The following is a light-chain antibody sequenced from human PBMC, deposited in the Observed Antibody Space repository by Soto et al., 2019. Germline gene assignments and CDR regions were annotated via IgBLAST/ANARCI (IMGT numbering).Light chain of an antibody. V-gene: IGLV2-14*01. CDR1: SSDVRGYNY. J-gene: IGLJ1*01. CDR3: SSYTSSSTYV. Sequence: QSVLTQPASVSGSPGQSITISCTGTSSDVRGYNYVSWYQQHPGKAPKLMMYEVSNRPSGVANRVSGSKSGNTASLTISGLQAEDEADYYCSSYTSSSTYVFGTGTKVTGL. CDR2: EVS.